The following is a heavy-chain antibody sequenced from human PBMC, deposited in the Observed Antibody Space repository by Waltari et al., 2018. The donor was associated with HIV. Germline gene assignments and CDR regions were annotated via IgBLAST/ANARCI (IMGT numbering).Heavy chain of an antibody. CDR1: GFTVPYFA. Sequence: QVQLVESGGGAVQPGTSLTLSCPVSGFTVPYFALHLVRQSPGKGLEWLAVFWSDGVEISYADSVKGRFTISKDSSQKTLYLHLTSLRAEDTALYYCARGYSSSRWIPLYHWGRGTLVTVSS. D-gene: IGHD6-6*01. CDR3: ARGYSSSRWIPLYH. CDR2: FWSDGVEI. V-gene: IGHV3-33*01. J-gene: IGHJ4*02.